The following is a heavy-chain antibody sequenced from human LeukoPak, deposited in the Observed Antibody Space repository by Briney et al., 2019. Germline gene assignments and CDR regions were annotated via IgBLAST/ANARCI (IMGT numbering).Heavy chain of an antibody. V-gene: IGHV3-48*01. J-gene: IGHJ4*02. CDR3: ARVSYSPSPTPFHY. CDR1: GFTFSRYT. CDR2: ISSSGTAM. D-gene: IGHD2-15*01. Sequence: PGGSLRLSCAASGFTFSRYTMCWVRQAPGMGLEWVSYISSSGTAMDYADSVKGRFTISRDNAKNSLYLQMNSLRAEDTAVYYCARVSYSPSPTPFHYWGQGTRVTVSS.